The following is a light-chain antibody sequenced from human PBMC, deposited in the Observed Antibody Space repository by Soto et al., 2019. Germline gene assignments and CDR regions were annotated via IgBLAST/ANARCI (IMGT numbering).Light chain of an antibody. J-gene: IGLJ1*01. V-gene: IGLV7-46*01. CDR3: LLSYSGARPYV. CDR2: DTN. Sequence: QAVVTQEPSLTVSPGGTVTLTCGSSTGPVTSGHYPYWFQQRPGQAPRTLIYDTNNKHSWTPARFSSSLLGGKAALTLSGAQPEDDAEYYCLLSYSGARPYVFGTGTKLTVL. CDR1: TGPVTSGHY.